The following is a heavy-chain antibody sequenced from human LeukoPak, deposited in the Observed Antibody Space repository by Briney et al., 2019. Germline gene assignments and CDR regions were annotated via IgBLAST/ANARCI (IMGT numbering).Heavy chain of an antibody. CDR3: ARLQNTGVGGRGPMDV. CDR2: IDYRSA. CDR1: GDSIRNTDAYY. Sequence: PSETLSLTCTVSGDSIRNTDAYYWAWIRQPPGKGLEWIGSIDYRSAHYKPSLKGRVTTSVDTSKTQFSLRLSSVTASDTSVYYCARLQNTGVGGRGPMDVWGKGTKVTVPS. J-gene: IGHJ6*03. D-gene: IGHD2-8*01. V-gene: IGHV4-39*01.